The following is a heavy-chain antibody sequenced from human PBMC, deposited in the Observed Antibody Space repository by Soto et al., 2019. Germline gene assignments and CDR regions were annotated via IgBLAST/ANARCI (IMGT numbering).Heavy chain of an antibody. Sequence: QVQLVQSGAEVKKPGASVKISCKVSGYTLTELPIHWVRQAPGKGLEWIGGFDPEEGQTPYAQKFAGGLTLTGDTWTDTAYMELTSRRPEDTAMYYGAMMRGGVLVTAHFDTWGRGTLVTVSA. D-gene: IGHD2-8*02. CDR1: GYTLTELP. J-gene: IGHJ4*02. CDR3: AMMRGGVLVTAHFDT. CDR2: FDPEEGQT. V-gene: IGHV1-24*01.